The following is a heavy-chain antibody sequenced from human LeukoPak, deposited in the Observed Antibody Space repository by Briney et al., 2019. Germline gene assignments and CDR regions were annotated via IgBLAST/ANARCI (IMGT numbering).Heavy chain of an antibody. CDR1: GFTFSSYA. CDR2: IYYSGST. J-gene: IGHJ6*03. Sequence: GSLRLSCAASGFTFSSYAMNWVRQAPGKGLEWIGYIYYSGSTNYNPSLKSRVTISVDTSKNQFSLKLSSVTAADTAVYYCARWTNYYMDVWGKGTTVTVSS. CDR3: ARWTNYYMDV. D-gene: IGHD3/OR15-3a*01. V-gene: IGHV4-59*01.